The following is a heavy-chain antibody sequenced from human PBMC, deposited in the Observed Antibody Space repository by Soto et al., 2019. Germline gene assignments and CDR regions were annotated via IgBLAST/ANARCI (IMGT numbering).Heavy chain of an antibody. CDR3: TRWGTTGGLEV. D-gene: IGHD3-16*01. CDR1: GFTFRSYV. CDR2: TPYDGSDK. V-gene: IGHV3-30*19. J-gene: IGHJ1*01. Sequence: QVQLVESGGGVVQPGTSLRVSCVGSGFTFRSYVIHWVRQAPGKGLEWVALTPYDGSDKYYGDSVRGRLTISRDNSRKTVEQQMDNLRLEVTALSYSTRWGTTGGLEVWGQGTLVSV.